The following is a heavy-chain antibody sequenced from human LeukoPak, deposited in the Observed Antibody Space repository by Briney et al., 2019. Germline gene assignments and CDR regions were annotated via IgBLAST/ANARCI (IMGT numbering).Heavy chain of an antibody. CDR3: ARDLPTGTYRAYFDN. J-gene: IGHJ4*02. CDR2: ISSTGSDI. D-gene: IGHD1-26*01. V-gene: IGHV3-48*03. CDR1: GFIFSNYA. Sequence: PGGSLRLTCAGSGFIFSNYAMNWVRQAPGKGLEWVSYISSTGSDIYYADSAKGRFTISRDNAENSLFLQMNSLRAEDTAVYYCARDLPTGTYRAYFDNWGQGTLVTVSS.